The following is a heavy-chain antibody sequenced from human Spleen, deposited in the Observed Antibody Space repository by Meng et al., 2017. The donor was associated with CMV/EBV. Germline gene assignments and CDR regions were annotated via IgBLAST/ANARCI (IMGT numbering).Heavy chain of an antibody. J-gene: IGHJ4*02. CDR1: GGTFSSYA. D-gene: IGHD4-17*01. Sequence: ASVKVSCKASGGTFSSYAINWVRQAPGQGLEWMGWVSVYNGNTHFAQRFQGRVTLTTDTSTTTAYMELESLKSDDTAVYYCARDDYGDSKEITYWGQGTLVTVSS. CDR3: ARDDYGDSKEITY. V-gene: IGHV1-18*01. CDR2: VSVYNGNT.